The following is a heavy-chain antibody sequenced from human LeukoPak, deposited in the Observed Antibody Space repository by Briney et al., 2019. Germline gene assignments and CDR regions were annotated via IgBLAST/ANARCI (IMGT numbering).Heavy chain of an antibody. CDR3: ARDKDVTGTAEN. D-gene: IGHD1-20*01. CDR1: GYTFTSYD. Sequence: ASVKVSCKASGYTFTSYDINWVRQATGQGLEWMGWMNPNSGNTGYAQKFQGRVTMTRNTSISTAYMELSSLRSEDTAVYYCARDKDVTGTAENWGQGTLVTVSS. CDR2: MNPNSGNT. V-gene: IGHV1-8*01. J-gene: IGHJ4*02.